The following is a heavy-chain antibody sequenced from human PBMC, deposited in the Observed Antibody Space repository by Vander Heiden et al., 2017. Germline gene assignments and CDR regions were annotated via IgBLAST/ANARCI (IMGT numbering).Heavy chain of an antibody. D-gene: IGHD5-18*01. V-gene: IGHV1-69*06. CDR2: IIPIFGTA. J-gene: IGHJ4*02. Sequence: QVQRVQSGAELKRPGASVKVSCQASGGTFSSYAISWVRQAPGQGLEWLGGIIPIFGTANHAQKFKGRVTITADKTTSTAYMELSSLRSEDTAVYYCARQRGYSYGNLDYWGQGTLVTVSS. CDR1: GGTFSSYA. CDR3: ARQRGYSYGNLDY.